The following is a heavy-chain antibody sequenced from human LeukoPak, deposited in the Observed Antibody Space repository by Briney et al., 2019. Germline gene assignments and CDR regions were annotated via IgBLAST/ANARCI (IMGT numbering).Heavy chain of an antibody. D-gene: IGHD2-2*01. CDR3: ASQTTRAAMINY. Sequence: ASVKVSCKPSGYTFTGYYMHWVRQAPGQGLEWMGRINPNSGGTNYAQKFQGRVTMTRDTSISTAYMELSRLRSDDTAVYYCASQTTRAAMINYWGQGTLVTVSA. V-gene: IGHV1-2*06. CDR1: GYTFTGYY. CDR2: INPNSGGT. J-gene: IGHJ4*02.